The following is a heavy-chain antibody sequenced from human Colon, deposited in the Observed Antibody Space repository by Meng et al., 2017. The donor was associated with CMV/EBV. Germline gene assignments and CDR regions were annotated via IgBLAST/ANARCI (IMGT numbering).Heavy chain of an antibody. CDR3: ARIMFCSDTSCYSHYGMDV. Sequence: GESLKISCAASGFSFSNYEVNWVRQAPGKGLEWVAYISRSGDIIYYADSVKGRFTVSRDNANNSLFVQINSLRGEDTGVYYCARIMFCSDTSCYSHYGMDVWGQGTTVTVSS. J-gene: IGHJ6*02. V-gene: IGHV3-48*03. CDR2: ISRSGDII. CDR1: GFSFSNYE. D-gene: IGHD2-2*02.